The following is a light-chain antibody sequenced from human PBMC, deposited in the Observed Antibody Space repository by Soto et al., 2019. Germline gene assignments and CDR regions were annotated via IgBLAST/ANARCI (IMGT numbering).Light chain of an antibody. CDR1: RTVFSNF. Sequence: ETVLTQSPGTVSLSPGERATLSCRASRTVFSNFLAWYQQRPGQAPRLLIYGASSRATGIPERFSGSGSGTDFTLTISIVEPEDFAVYYCQQYCSSIRTFGQGTKVEIK. CDR2: GAS. CDR3: QQYCSSIRT. V-gene: IGKV3-20*01. J-gene: IGKJ1*01.